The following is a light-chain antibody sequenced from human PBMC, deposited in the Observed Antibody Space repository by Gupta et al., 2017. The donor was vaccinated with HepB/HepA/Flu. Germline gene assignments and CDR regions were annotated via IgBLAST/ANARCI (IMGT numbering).Light chain of an antibody. CDR3: MQGTHWPVYWT. CDR2: KVS. CDR1: QSLVYSDGNTY. Sequence: DVVMTQSPLSLPVTLGQPASISCRSSQSLVYSDGNTYLNWFQQRPGQSPRRLIYKVSNRDSGVPDRFSGSGSGTDFTLKISRVEAEDFGVYYCMQGTHWPVYWTFGQGTKVEIK. J-gene: IGKJ1*01. V-gene: IGKV2-30*01.